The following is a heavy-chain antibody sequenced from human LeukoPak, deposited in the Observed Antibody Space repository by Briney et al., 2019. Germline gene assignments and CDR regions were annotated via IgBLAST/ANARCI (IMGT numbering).Heavy chain of an antibody. CDR3: AKDTSEWLLNYYGMDV. D-gene: IGHD3-3*01. V-gene: IGHV3-23*01. CDR2: ISGSGGST. J-gene: IGHJ6*02. CDR1: GFTFSSYA. Sequence: GGSLRLSCAASGFTFSSYAMSWVRQAPGKGLEWVSAISGSGGSTHYADSVKGRFTISRDNSKNTLYLQMNSLRAEDTAVYYCAKDTSEWLLNYYGMDVWGQGTTVTVSS.